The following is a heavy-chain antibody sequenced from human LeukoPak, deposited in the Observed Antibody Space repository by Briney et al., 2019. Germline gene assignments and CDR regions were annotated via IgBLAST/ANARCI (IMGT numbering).Heavy chain of an antibody. V-gene: IGHV4-4*07. J-gene: IGHJ3*02. CDR1: GDSISSYY. Sequence: PSETLSLTCTVSGDSISSYYWNWIRQPAGKGLEWIGRMSTSGITNYNPSLKSRVTMSVDTSKNQFSLKLSSVTAADTAVYYCARGGSADSYPNAFDIWGQGTMVTVSS. CDR3: ARGGSADSYPNAFDI. CDR2: MSTSGIT. D-gene: IGHD5-18*01.